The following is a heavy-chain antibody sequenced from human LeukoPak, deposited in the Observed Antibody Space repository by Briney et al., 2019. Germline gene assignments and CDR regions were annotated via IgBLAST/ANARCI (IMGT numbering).Heavy chain of an antibody. V-gene: IGHV1-46*01. CDR3: AKEVGYSSSSGSAFDI. CDR2: INPSGGST. D-gene: IGHD6-6*01. CDR1: GYTFTSYY. Sequence: ASVKVSCKASGYTFTSYYMHWVRQAPGQGLEWMGIINPSGGSTSYAQKFQGRVTMTRDTSTSTVYMELSSRRSEDTAVYYWAKEVGYSSSSGSAFDIWGQGTMVTVSS. J-gene: IGHJ3*02.